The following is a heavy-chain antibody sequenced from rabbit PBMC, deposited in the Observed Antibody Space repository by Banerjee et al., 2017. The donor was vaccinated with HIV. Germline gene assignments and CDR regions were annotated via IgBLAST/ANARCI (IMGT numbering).Heavy chain of an antibody. D-gene: IGHD1-1*01. CDR1: GFSFSSGYY. J-gene: IGHJ4*01. CDR2: IYAGSSGST. V-gene: IGHV1S40*01. Sequence: QSLEEAGGGLVQPEGSLTLTCTASGFSFSSGYYMCWVRQAPGKGLEWIGCIYAGSSGSTYYASWAKGRFTISKTSSTTVTLQMTSLTAADTATYFCARASSAYNEINLWGPGTLVTVS. CDR3: ARASSAYNEINL.